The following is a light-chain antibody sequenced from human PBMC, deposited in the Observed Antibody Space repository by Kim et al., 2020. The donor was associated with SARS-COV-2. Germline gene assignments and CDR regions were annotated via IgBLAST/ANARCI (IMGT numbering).Light chain of an antibody. J-gene: IGKJ2*01. V-gene: IGKV3-20*01. CDR2: GAS. CDR3: QQYGSY. Sequence: TRSLSPGESATLPCRASQSVSSSYLAWYQQKPGQAPRLLIYGASSRATGIPDRFSGSGSGTDFTLTISRLEPEDFAVYYCQQYGSYFGQGTKLEI. CDR1: QSVSSSY.